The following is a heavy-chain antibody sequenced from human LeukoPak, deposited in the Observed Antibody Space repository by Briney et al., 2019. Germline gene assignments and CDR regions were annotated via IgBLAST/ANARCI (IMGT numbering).Heavy chain of an antibody. CDR3: TTYYVGEGGRGH. D-gene: IGHD2-21*01. V-gene: IGHV4-61*08. CDR1: GDSVSSAGYH. CDR2: SGSP. J-gene: IGHJ4*02. Sequence: SETLPLTCSVSGDSVSSAGYHWSWIRQAPGKGLEWIGHSGSPSYNPSLKSRVMISIDTSKNQFSLKVSTVTAADTAVYYCTTYYVGEGGRGHWGPGTLVTVSS.